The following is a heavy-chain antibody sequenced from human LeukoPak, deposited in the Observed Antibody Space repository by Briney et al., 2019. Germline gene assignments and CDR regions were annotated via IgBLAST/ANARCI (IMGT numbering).Heavy chain of an antibody. CDR2: ISSSNSTI. V-gene: IGHV3-48*01. J-gene: IGHJ4*02. CDR3: ARVGRSLGREFDY. CDR1: GFTFSSYR. D-gene: IGHD6-6*01. Sequence: GGSPRLSCAASGFTFSSYRMNWVRQAPGKGLEWVSYISSSNSTIYYSDSVKGRFTISRDNAKNSLYLQMNSLRAEDTAVYYCARVGRSLGREFDYWGQGTLVTVSS.